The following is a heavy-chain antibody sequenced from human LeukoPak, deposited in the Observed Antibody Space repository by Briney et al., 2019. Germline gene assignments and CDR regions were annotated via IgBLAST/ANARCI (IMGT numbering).Heavy chain of an antibody. J-gene: IGHJ5*02. CDR3: AGTSGWYNL. CDR2: INGDGSST. CDR1: GFTFSSYW. Sequence: PGGSLRLSCAASGFTFSSYWMHWVRQAPGKGLVGVSRINGDGSSTSYADSVKGRFTISRDNAKNTLYLQMNNLRAEDTAVYYCAGTSGWYNLWGQGTLVTVSS. D-gene: IGHD6-19*01. V-gene: IGHV3-74*01.